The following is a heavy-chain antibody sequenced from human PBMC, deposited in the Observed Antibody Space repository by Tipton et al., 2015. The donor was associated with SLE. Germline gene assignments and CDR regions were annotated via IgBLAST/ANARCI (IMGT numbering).Heavy chain of an antibody. V-gene: IGHV4-39*07. Sequence: TLSLTCTVSGGSITSSSYFWGWIRQSPGKGLEWIGNINTGGGTYRNPSLMSRVTISVDTSKTQFSLIVTSVTAADTAVYYCVRGFLYDGFQVWGQGTLVTVSS. D-gene: IGHD2-2*02. CDR1: GGSITSSSYF. J-gene: IGHJ1*01. CDR2: INTGGGT. CDR3: VRGFLYDGFQV.